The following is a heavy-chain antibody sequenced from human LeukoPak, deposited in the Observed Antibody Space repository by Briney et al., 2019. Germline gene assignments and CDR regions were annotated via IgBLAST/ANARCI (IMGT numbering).Heavy chain of an antibody. J-gene: IGHJ6*03. Sequence: GGSLRLSCAASGFTFSSYEMHWVRQAPGKGLEWVSYISSSGSTIYYADSVKGRFTISRDNAKNSLYLQMNSLRAEDTAVYYCARARGYSYGVYYYYYMDVWGKGTTVTVSS. CDR3: ARARGYSYGVYYYYYMDV. V-gene: IGHV3-48*03. CDR2: ISSSGSTI. CDR1: GFTFSSYE. D-gene: IGHD5-18*01.